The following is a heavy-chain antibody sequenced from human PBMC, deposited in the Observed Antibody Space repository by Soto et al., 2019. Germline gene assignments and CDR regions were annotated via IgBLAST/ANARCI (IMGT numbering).Heavy chain of an antibody. CDR3: WGEIILVRGIYFEY. D-gene: IGHD3-10*01. CDR1: GFSFSSKA. V-gene: IGHV3-23*01. CDR2: ISGSGGST. Sequence: EVQLLESGGGLVQPGGSLRLSCAASGFSFSSKAMSWVRQAPGKGLEWVSGISGSGGSTYYADSVKGRFTISRDNSQNTLYLELNSLRAEDTAVYYCWGEIILVRGIYFEYWGQGILVTVSS. J-gene: IGHJ4*02.